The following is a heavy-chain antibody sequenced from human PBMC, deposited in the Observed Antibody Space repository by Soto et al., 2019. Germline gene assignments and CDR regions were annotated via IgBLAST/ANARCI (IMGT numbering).Heavy chain of an antibody. V-gene: IGHV4-39*01. CDR1: GGPIRSSIFY. D-gene: IGHD6-13*01. CDR2: IYYSGST. J-gene: IGHJ3*02. Sequence: PXATLRRTGIVAGGPIRSSIFYSGWIRQPRGKGLEWIGSIYYSGSTYYNPSLKSRVTISVDTSKNQFSLKLSSATAADTAVYYCARHCTHSSSWRDAFDIWGQGTMVTVSS. CDR3: ARHCTHSSSWRDAFDI.